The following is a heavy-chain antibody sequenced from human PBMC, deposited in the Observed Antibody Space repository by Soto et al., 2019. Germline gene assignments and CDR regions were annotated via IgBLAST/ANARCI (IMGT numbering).Heavy chain of an antibody. CDR2: INHSGST. D-gene: IGHD4-17*01. Sequence: QVQLQQWGAGLLKPSETLSLTCAVYGGSFSGYYWSWIRQPPGKGLEWIGEINHSGSTNYNPSLKSRVTISVDTSKNQFSLKLSSVTAADTAVYYCARPSTVTTVDAWGNAFDIWGQGTMVTVSS. V-gene: IGHV4-34*01. J-gene: IGHJ3*02. CDR1: GGSFSGYY. CDR3: ARPSTVTTVDAWGNAFDI.